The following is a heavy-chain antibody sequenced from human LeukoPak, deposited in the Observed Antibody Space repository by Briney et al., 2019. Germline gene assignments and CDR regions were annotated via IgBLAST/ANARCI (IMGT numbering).Heavy chain of an antibody. CDR1: GGSISSYY. CDR3: ARGAIVATECSFDY. Sequence: SETLSLTCTVSGGSISSYYWSWIRQPPGKGLEWIGYIYYSGSTNYNPSLKSRVTISVDTSKNQFSLKLSSVTAADTAVYYCARGAIVATECSFDYWGQGTLVTVSS. V-gene: IGHV4-59*01. CDR2: IYYSGST. D-gene: IGHD5-12*01. J-gene: IGHJ4*02.